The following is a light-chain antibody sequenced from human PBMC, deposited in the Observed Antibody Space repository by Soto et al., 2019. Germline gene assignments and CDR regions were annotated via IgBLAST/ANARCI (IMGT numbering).Light chain of an antibody. V-gene: IGKV1-5*01. CDR1: QSISSW. Sequence: DIQMTQSPSTLSASVGDRVTITCRASQSISSWLAWYQQKPGKAPKLLIYDASSLESGVPSRFSGSGSGTEFTLTISSLQPDDFETYYCQQYNSYLTFGQGTKVDIK. J-gene: IGKJ1*01. CDR2: DAS. CDR3: QQYNSYLT.